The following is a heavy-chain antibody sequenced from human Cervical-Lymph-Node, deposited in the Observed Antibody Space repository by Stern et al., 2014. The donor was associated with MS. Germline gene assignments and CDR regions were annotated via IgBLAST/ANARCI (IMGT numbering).Heavy chain of an antibody. CDR2: NHYSGST. D-gene: IGHD2-21*01. CDR1: GVSVTRGGSY. CDR3: ARGIVVVPRHFYDP. Sequence: QVQLQESGPGLVKPSQTLSLTCSVSGVSVTRGGSYWTWIRHRPGKGLEXIGYNHYSGSTHYNPSLKSRVAISVDTSKNQFSLRLTSVTTADTAVYYCARGIVVVPRHFYDPWGQGTLVTVSS. J-gene: IGHJ5*02. V-gene: IGHV4-31*03.